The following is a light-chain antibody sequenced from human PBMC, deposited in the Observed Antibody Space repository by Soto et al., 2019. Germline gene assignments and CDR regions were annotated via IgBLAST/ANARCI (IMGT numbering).Light chain of an antibody. Sequence: EIVLTQSPATLSLSPGERATLSCRASQSVSSYLAWYQQKPGQAPRLLIYDASNRATGIPTRFSGSGSGTDFTRTISSLEPEDFAVYYCQQRSNRPLTFGQGTKVEIK. CDR1: QSVSSY. CDR3: QQRSNRPLT. J-gene: IGKJ1*01. V-gene: IGKV3-11*01. CDR2: DAS.